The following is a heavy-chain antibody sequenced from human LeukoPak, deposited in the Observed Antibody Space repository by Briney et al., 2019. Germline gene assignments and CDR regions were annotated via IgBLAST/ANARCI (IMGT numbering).Heavy chain of an antibody. Sequence: QSGGSLRLSCAASGFSFSSYWMFWVRQAPGKGLEWVANINQDGSGNDYVDSVKGRFTISRDNAKNSLYLQLNSLRAEDTAVYYCATLSRSSGWSHWGQGTLVTASS. J-gene: IGHJ4*02. CDR3: ATLSRSSGWSH. CDR1: GFSFSSYW. V-gene: IGHV3-7*05. D-gene: IGHD6-19*01. CDR2: INQDGSGN.